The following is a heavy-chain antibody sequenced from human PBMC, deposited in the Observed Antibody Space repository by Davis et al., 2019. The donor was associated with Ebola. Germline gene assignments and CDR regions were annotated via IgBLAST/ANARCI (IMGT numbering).Heavy chain of an antibody. CDR1: GGTFSSYG. D-gene: IGHD4-17*01. J-gene: IGHJ4*02. CDR3: ARDPTVTPLDY. CDR2: IIPIFGTA. V-gene: IGHV1-69*06. Sequence: SVKVSCKASGGTFSSYGISWVRQAPGQGLEWMGGIIPIFGTANYAQKFQGRVTITADKSTRTAYMELSSLRSDDTAVYYCARDPTVTPLDYWGQGTLVTVSS.